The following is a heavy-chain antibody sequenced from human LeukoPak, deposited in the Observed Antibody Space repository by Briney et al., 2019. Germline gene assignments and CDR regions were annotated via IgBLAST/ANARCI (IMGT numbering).Heavy chain of an antibody. J-gene: IGHJ5*02. CDR2: INHSGST. D-gene: IGHD6-13*01. V-gene: IGHV4-30-2*01. Sequence: SQTLSLTCAVSGGSISSGGYSWSWTRQPPGKGLEWIGEINHSGSTNYNPSLKSRVTISVDTSKNQFSLRLSSVTAADTAVYYCARALSSSWYWFDPWGQGTLVTVSS. CDR1: GGSISSGGYS. CDR3: ARALSSSWYWFDP.